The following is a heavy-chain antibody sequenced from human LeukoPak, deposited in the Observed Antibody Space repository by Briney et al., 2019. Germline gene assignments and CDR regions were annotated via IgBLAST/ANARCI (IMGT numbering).Heavy chain of an antibody. D-gene: IGHD3-22*01. CDR1: GFTFSSYE. CDR2: ISSSGSTI. V-gene: IGHV3-48*03. Sequence: GGPLRLSCAASGFTFSSYEMNWVRQAPGKGLEWVSYISSSGSTIYYADSVKGRFTISRDNAKNSLYLQMNSLRAEDTAVYYCARKHQYYYDSSGLDYWGQGTLVTVSS. J-gene: IGHJ4*02. CDR3: ARKHQYYYDSSGLDY.